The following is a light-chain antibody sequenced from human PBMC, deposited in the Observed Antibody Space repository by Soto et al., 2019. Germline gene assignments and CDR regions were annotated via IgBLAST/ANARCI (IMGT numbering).Light chain of an antibody. V-gene: IGKV1-5*03. Sequence: DIQMTQSPSTLSAAVGDRVTITCRASQSISVWLAWYQQKPGEAPKLLMHGASSLESGVPSRFSGSGSGTEFTLTINNLQPDDFASYYCQQYAAYPTFGQGTKVEIK. CDR3: QQYAAYPT. CDR1: QSISVW. J-gene: IGKJ1*01. CDR2: GAS.